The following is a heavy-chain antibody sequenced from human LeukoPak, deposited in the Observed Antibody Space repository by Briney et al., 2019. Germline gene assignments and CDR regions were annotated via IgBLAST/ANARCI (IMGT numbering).Heavy chain of an antibody. CDR2: INHSGST. V-gene: IGHV4-34*09. D-gene: IGHD2-2*01. CDR3: ARESSTSPTSVDY. J-gene: IGHJ4*02. Sequence: SETLSLTCAVYGGSFSGYYWSWIRQPPGKGLEWIGEINHSGSTNYNPSLKSRVTISVDTSKNQFSLKLSSVTAADTAVYYCARESSTSPTSVDYWGQGTLVTVSS. CDR1: GGSFSGYY.